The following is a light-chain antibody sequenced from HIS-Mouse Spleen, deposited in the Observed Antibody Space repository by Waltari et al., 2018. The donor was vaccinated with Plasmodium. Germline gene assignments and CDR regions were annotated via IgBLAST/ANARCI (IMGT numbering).Light chain of an antibody. CDR3: QQYGSSPRT. CDR2: GAS. J-gene: IGKJ1*01. CDR1: QRFSSSY. V-gene: IGKV3-20*01. Sequence: EIVLTQSPGTLSLSPGKRATLPCRASQRFSSSYSARYQQKPGQAPRLLIYGASSRATGIPDRFSGSGSGTDFTLTISRLEPEDFAVYYCQQYGSSPRTFGQGTKVEIK.